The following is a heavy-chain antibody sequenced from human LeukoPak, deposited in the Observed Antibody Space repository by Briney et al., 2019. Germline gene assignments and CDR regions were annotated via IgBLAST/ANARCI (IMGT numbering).Heavy chain of an antibody. CDR2: ISAGGSST. Sequence: PGGSLRLSCAASGFTFSSYAMSWVRQAPGKGLEWVSAISAGGSSTYYADSVKGRFTISRDNSKNTLYLQMNSLRAEDTAVYYCARDDSSGYPHYWGQGTLVTVSS. D-gene: IGHD3-22*01. CDR3: ARDDSSGYPHY. CDR1: GFTFSSYA. V-gene: IGHV3-23*01. J-gene: IGHJ4*02.